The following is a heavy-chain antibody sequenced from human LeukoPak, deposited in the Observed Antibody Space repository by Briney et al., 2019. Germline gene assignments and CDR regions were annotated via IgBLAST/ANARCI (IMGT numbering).Heavy chain of an antibody. CDR2: VSGSGGST. CDR1: GFTFSSNA. J-gene: IGHJ4*02. CDR3: ARVKGHDTSSTDY. V-gene: IGHV3-23*01. Sequence: GGSLRLSCAASGFTFSSNAMSWVRQAPGKGLEWVSTVSGSGGSTYYADSVKGRFTISRDNSKNTLYLQMNSLRAEDTAVYYCARVKGHDTSSTDYWGQGTLVTVSS. D-gene: IGHD3-10*01.